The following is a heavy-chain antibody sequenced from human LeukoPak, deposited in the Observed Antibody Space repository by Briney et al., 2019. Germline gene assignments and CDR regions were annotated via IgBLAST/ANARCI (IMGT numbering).Heavy chain of an antibody. D-gene: IGHD5-18*01. CDR1: GFTYSDYW. V-gene: IGHV3-7*01. CDR3: ARTTRGYSYGAAFDI. Sequence: GGSLRLSCAAPGFTYSDYWMSWVRQAPGKGLEWVANIKQDGSEKYYVDSVKGRFTISRDNAKNSLYLQMNSLRAEDTAVYYCARTTRGYSYGAAFDIWGQGTMVPVSS. J-gene: IGHJ3*02. CDR2: IKQDGSEK.